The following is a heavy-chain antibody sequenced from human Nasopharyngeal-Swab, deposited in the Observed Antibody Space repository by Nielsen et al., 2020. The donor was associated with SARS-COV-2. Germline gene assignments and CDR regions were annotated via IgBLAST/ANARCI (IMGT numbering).Heavy chain of an antibody. V-gene: IGHV1-45*02. CDR2: ITPFNGNA. J-gene: IGHJ6*02. Sequence: SVKVSCNASGFSITYRFLHCMRQAPGQALEWMGWITPFNGNAKYAQKFQGRVSITRDGSRTTASLELSSLRPDDTAMYFCASGQCINGVCNPTDGLDVWGQGTSVTVS. D-gene: IGHD2-8*01. CDR1: GFSITYRF. CDR3: ASGQCINGVCNPTDGLDV.